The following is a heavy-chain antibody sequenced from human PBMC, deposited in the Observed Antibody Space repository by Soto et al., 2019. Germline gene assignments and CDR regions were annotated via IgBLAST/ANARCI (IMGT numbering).Heavy chain of an antibody. V-gene: IGHV1-69*02. CDR2: IIPILGIA. CDR3: ARGESYYDFWSGSGRTYYYYMDV. J-gene: IGHJ6*03. Sequence: SVKVSCKASGGTFSSYTISWVRQAPGQGLEWMGRIIPILGIANYAQKFQGRVTITADRSTSTAYMELSSLRSEDTAVYYCARGESYYDFWSGSGRTYYYYMDVWGKGTTVTVSS. CDR1: GGTFSSYT. D-gene: IGHD3-3*01.